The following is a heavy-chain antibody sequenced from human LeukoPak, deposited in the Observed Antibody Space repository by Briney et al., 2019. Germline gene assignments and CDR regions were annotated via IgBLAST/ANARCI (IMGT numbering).Heavy chain of an antibody. J-gene: IGHJ4*02. V-gene: IGHV4-30-2*01. CDR3: ARSSVICSGGSCYSGGPADY. CDR2: IYHSGST. D-gene: IGHD2-15*01. CDR1: GGSISSGGYS. Sequence: SQTLSLTCAVSGGSISSGGYSWSWIRQPPGKGLEWIGYIYHSGSTYYNPSLKSRVTISVDRSKNQFSLKLSSVTAADTAVYYCARSSVICSGGSCYSGGPADYRGQGTLVTVSS.